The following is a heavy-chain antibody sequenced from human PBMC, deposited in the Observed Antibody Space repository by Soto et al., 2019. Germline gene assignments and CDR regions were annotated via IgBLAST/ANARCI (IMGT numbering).Heavy chain of an antibody. D-gene: IGHD3-22*01. Sequence: PGKGLEWIGEIYHSGSTNYNPSLKSRVTISVDKSKNQFSLKLSSVTAADTAVYYCAISPDRSGYYPRWYHYGMEVLGKGTTVTVTS. CDR2: IYHSGST. V-gene: IGHV4-4*02. J-gene: IGHJ6*01. CDR3: AISPDRSGYYPRWYHYGMEV.